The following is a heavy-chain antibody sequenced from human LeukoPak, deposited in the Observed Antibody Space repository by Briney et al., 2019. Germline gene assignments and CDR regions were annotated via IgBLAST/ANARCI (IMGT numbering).Heavy chain of an antibody. CDR1: GFTFSSYS. J-gene: IGHJ3*02. D-gene: IGHD7-27*01. V-gene: IGHV3-21*01. CDR2: ISSSSSYI. Sequence: GGSLRLSCAAPGFTFSSYSMNWVRQAPGKGLEWVSSISSSSSYIYYADSVKGRFTISRDNAKNSLYLQMNSLRAEDTAVYYCARETGSDAFDIWGQGTMVTVSS. CDR3: ARETGSDAFDI.